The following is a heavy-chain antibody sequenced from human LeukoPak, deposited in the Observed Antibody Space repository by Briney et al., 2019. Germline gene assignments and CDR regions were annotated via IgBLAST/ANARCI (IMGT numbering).Heavy chain of an antibody. V-gene: IGHV3-23*01. J-gene: IGHJ6*02. CDR3: ANLRGYYYYGMDV. CDR1: GFTFSSYA. Sequence: GGSLRLSCAASGFTFSSYAMSWVRQAPGKGLEWVSAISGSGGSTYYADSVKGRFTISRDNSKNTPYLQMNSLRAEDTAVYYCANLRGYYYYGMDVWGQGTTVTVSS. D-gene: IGHD4-17*01. CDR2: ISGSGGST.